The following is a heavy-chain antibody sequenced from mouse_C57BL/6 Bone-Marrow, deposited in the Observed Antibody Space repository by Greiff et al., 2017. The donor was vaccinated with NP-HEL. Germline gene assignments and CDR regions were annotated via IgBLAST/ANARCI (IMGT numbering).Heavy chain of an antibody. D-gene: IGHD2-3*01. V-gene: IGHV14-4*01. Sequence: VQLKQSGAELVRPGASVKLSCTASGFNIKDDYMHWVKQRPEQGLEWIGWIDPENGDTEYASKVQGQATITADTSSNTAYLQLSNLTSEDTAVYYCTTGYDGYYGWYFDVWGTGTTVTVSS. CDR1: GFNIKDDY. CDR2: IDPENGDT. J-gene: IGHJ1*03. CDR3: TTGYDGYYGWYFDV.